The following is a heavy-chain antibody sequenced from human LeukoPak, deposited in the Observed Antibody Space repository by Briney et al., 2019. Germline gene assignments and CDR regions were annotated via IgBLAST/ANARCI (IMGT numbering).Heavy chain of an antibody. CDR2: GST. V-gene: IGHV4-61*02. CDR3: ARGEHSSSWLETSEYYFDY. J-gene: IGHJ4*02. Sequence: GSTNYNPSLKSRVTISVDTSKNQFSLKLSSVTAADTAVYYCARGEHSSSWLETSEYYFDYWGQGTLVTVSS. D-gene: IGHD6-13*01.